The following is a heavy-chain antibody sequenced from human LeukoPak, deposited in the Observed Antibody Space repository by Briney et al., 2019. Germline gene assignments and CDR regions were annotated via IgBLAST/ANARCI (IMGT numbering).Heavy chain of an antibody. CDR3: ARALEGIPAAKDV. D-gene: IGHD2-2*01. V-gene: IGHV3-7*01. Sequence: PGGSLRLSCAASGFTFSSYWMSSVRQAPGKGLEWVANIKQDGSEKYYVDSVKGRFTISRDNAKNSLYLQMNSLRAEDTAVYYCARALEGIPAAKDVWGKGTTVTVSS. CDR1: GFTFSSYW. CDR2: IKQDGSEK. J-gene: IGHJ6*04.